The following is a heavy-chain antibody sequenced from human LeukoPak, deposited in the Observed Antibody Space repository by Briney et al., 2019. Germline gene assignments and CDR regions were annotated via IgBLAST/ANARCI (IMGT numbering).Heavy chain of an antibody. J-gene: IGHJ4*02. CDR2: IYFIGST. Sequence: SETLSLTCPVSGGSISSYYWSWIRQPPGKGLEWIGYIYFIGSTNYNPSLKSRVTISVDTSKNQLSLKLSSVTAADTAVYYCARDQGSAAGLDYWGQGTLVTVSS. CDR1: GGSISSYY. D-gene: IGHD6-13*01. V-gene: IGHV4-59*01. CDR3: ARDQGSAAGLDY.